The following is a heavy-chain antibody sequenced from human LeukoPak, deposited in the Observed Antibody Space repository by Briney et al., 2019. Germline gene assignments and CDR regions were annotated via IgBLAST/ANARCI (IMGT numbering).Heavy chain of an antibody. CDR2: IIPIFGTA. CDR3: ASPRGITIFGVVSSPPSLYGMDV. CDR1: GGTFSSYA. V-gene: IGHV1-69*13. D-gene: IGHD3-3*01. Sequence: SVKVSCKASGGTFSSYAISWVRQAPGQGLEWMGGIIPIFGTANYAQKFQGRVTITADESTSTAYMELSSLRSEDTAVYYRASPRGITIFGVVSSPPSLYGMDVWGQGTTVTVSS. J-gene: IGHJ6*02.